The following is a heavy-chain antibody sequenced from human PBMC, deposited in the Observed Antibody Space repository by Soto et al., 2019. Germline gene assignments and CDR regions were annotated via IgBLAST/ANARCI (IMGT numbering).Heavy chain of an antibody. CDR1: GFTFSNYA. D-gene: IGHD3-10*01. CDR2: IIGSGGST. J-gene: IGHJ4*02. CDR3: AVGDGPGSYGDLDY. Sequence: EVQLLESGGGLVQPGGSLRLSCAASGFTFSNYAMSWVRQAPGKGLEWVSGIIGSGGSTYYADSVKGRFTISRDNSKNELSMQMNSLRAEDTAVYYCAVGDGPGSYGDLDYWGQGTLVTVSS. V-gene: IGHV3-23*01.